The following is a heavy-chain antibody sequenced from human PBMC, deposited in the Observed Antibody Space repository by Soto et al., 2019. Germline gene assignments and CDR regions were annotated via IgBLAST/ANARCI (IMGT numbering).Heavy chain of an antibody. V-gene: IGHV3-30-3*01. Sequence: SLRLSCAASGFTFSSYAMHWVRQAPGKGLEWVAVISYDGSNKYYPDSVKGRFTISRDNSKNTLYLQMNSLRAEDTAVYYCAREGDSSGWYPSYFDYWGQGTMVTVSS. J-gene: IGHJ4*02. CDR2: ISYDGSNK. CDR1: GFTFSSYA. D-gene: IGHD6-19*01. CDR3: AREGDSSGWYPSYFDY.